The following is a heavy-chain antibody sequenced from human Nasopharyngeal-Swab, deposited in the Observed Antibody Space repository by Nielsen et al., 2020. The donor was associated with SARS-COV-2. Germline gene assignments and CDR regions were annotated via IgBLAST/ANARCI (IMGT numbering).Heavy chain of an antibody. V-gene: IGHV4-39*07. CDR3: ASRRYYYGSGSYSLDY. D-gene: IGHD3-10*01. CDR2: IYYSGST. J-gene: IGHJ4*02. Sequence: WMRQCPGKGLEWIGSIYYSGSTYYNPSLKSRVTISVDTSKNQFSLKLSSVTAADTAVYYCASRRYYYGSGSYSLDYWGQGTLVTVSS.